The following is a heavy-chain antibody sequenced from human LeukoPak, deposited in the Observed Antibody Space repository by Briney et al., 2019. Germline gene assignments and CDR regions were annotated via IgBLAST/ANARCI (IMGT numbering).Heavy chain of an antibody. Sequence: GESLKISCKGSGYSFTNYWIGWVRQMPGTGLEWMGIIYPGDSKTRCTPSFQGQVTISADKSISTAYLQWSSLRASDTAMYYCMRAYSNIHIIDYWGQGTLVTVSP. D-gene: IGHD6-13*01. CDR3: MRAYSNIHIIDY. J-gene: IGHJ4*02. CDR1: GYSFTNYW. V-gene: IGHV5-51*01. CDR2: IYPGDSKT.